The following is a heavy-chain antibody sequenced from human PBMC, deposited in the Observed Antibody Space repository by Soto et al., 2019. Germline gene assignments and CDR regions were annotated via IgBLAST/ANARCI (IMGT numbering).Heavy chain of an antibody. CDR2: IYYRGST. V-gene: IGHV4-61*01. CDR3: ARADYGDYGLYFDY. Sequence: QVQLQESGPGLVKPSETLSLTCTVSGGSVSSGSYYWSWIRQPPGKGLEWIGYIYYRGSTNHNPSPKSRVTISVDTSKNQFSLKLSSVTAADTAVYYCARADYGDYGLYFDYWGQGTLVTVSS. CDR1: GGSVSSGSYY. J-gene: IGHJ4*02. D-gene: IGHD4-17*01.